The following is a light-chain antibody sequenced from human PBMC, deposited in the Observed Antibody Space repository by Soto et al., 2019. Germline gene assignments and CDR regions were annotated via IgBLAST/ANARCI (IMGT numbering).Light chain of an antibody. Sequence: QSVLTQPASVSGSPGQSIAISCTGTTSDVGGYNYVSWYQQHPGKVPKLLIHEVSNRPSGVSNRFSGSKSGNTASLTISGLQAEYEADYCCLSNTSTISYVFGTGTKVTVL. CDR1: TSDVGGYNY. CDR3: LSNTSTISYV. J-gene: IGLJ1*01. V-gene: IGLV2-14*01. CDR2: EVS.